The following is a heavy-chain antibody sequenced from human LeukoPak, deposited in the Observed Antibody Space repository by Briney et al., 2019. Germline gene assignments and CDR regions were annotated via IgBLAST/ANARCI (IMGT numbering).Heavy chain of an antibody. Sequence: ASVKVSCKASGGTFSSYAISWVRQAPGQGLEWMGRIIPILGIANYAQKFQGRVTITADKSTSTAYMELSSLRSEDTAVYHCARDWYYYDSSGYQGSSGYWGQGTLVTVSS. CDR2: IIPILGIA. D-gene: IGHD3-22*01. CDR3: ARDWYYYDSSGYQGSSGY. V-gene: IGHV1-69*04. J-gene: IGHJ4*02. CDR1: GGTFSSYA.